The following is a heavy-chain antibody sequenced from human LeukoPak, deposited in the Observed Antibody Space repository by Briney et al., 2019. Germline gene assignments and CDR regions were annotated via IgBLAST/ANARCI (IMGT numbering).Heavy chain of an antibody. CDR2: IGPAGDT. V-gene: IGHV3-13*04. CDR3: ARATKGELLPYFDY. J-gene: IGHJ4*02. D-gene: IGHD1-26*01. Sequence: GGSLRLSCAASGFTFITYDMFWVRQATGKSLEWVSAIGPAGDTYYLDSVKGRFTISRDNSKNTLFLQMGSLRAEDMAVYYCARATKGELLPYFDYWGPGALVTVSS. CDR1: GFTFITYD.